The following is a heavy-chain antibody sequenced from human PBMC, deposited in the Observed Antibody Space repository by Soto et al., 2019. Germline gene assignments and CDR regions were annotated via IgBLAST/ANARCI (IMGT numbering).Heavy chain of an antibody. CDR2: INPNSGGT. CDR1: GYTFTGYY. J-gene: IGHJ4*02. V-gene: IGHV1-2*04. D-gene: IGHD2-15*01. Sequence: EASVKVSCKASGYTFTGYYMHWVRQAPGQGLEWMGWINPNSGGTNYAQKFQGWVTMTRDTSISTAYMELSRLRSDDTAVYYCARDRCSGGSCYSGFDYWGQGTLVTVSS. CDR3: ARDRCSGGSCYSGFDY.